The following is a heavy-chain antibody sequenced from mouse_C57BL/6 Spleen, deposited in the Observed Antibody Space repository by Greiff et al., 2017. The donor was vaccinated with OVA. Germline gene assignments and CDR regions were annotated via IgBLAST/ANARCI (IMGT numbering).Heavy chain of an antibody. D-gene: IGHD1-1*01. J-gene: IGHJ1*03. CDR2: IDPSDSYT. V-gene: IGHV1-69*01. CDR1: GYTFTSYW. Sequence: QVQLQQPGAELVMPGASVKLSCKASGYTFTSYWMHWVKQRPGQGLEWIGEIDPSDSYTNYNQKFKGKSTLTVDKSSSTAYMQLSSLTSEDSAVYYCERDGYFDVWGTGTTVTFSS. CDR3: ERDGYFDV.